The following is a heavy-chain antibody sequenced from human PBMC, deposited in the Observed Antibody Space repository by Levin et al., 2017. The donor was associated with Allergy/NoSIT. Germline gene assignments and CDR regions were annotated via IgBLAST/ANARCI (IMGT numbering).Heavy chain of an antibody. J-gene: IGHJ2*01. CDR2: ISGSGGST. CDR3: AKDSLHEEVSANFWYFDL. CDR1: GLTFSSYA. V-gene: IGHV3-23*01. D-gene: IGHD2-15*01. Sequence: LTCAASGLTFSSYAVNWVRRAPGKGLEWVSVISGSGGSTFYADSVKGRVTISRDNSKNTVFLQMHSLRVEDTAIYYCAKDSLHEEVSANFWYFDLWGRGTLVTVSS.